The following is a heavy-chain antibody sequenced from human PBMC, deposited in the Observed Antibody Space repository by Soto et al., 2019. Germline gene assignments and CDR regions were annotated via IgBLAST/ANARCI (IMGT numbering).Heavy chain of an antibody. Sequence: EVQLVESGGGLVQPGGSLRLSCVASGFTFNRYSMNWVRQAPGTGLEWISYISSSSSTIYNADSVKGRLTISRDNAKNSRYLQMNSLRVEDTAVYYCARDHLGGYDFDYWGQGTLVTVSS. V-gene: IGHV3-48*01. D-gene: IGHD5-12*01. CDR3: ARDHLGGYDFDY. CDR1: GFTFNRYS. J-gene: IGHJ4*02. CDR2: ISSSSSTI.